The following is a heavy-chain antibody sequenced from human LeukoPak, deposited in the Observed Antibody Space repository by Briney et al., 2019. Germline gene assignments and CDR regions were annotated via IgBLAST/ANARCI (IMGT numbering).Heavy chain of an antibody. V-gene: IGHV4-59*08. Sequence: PSETLSLTCTVSSGSISSYYWSWIRQPPGKGLEWIGYVYYSGSTSYNPSLKSRVSISVDTSKNQFSLKLSSVTAADTAVYYCARAPLWFGELIGWDYWGQGTLVTVSS. CDR3: ARAPLWFGELIGWDY. CDR2: VYYSGST. CDR1: SGSISSYY. D-gene: IGHD3-10*01. J-gene: IGHJ4*02.